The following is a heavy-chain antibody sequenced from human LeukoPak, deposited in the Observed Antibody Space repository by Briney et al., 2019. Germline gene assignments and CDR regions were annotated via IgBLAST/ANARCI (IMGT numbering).Heavy chain of an antibody. J-gene: IGHJ4*02. Sequence: HPGGPLRLSCAASGFTFSSYAMSWVRQAPGKGLEWVSNIFCSGVSGGNPYYEDSVKVRFTIPRDNSKNTLYLQMNSLRTEDTAVYYCATSGNNRFDYWGQGTLVTVSS. CDR3: ATSGNNRFDY. CDR2: IFCSGVSGGNP. V-gene: IGHV3-23*01. D-gene: IGHD4-23*01. CDR1: GFTFSSYA.